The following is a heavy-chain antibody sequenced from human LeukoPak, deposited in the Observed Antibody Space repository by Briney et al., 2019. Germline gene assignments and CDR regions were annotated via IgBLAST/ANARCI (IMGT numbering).Heavy chain of an antibody. V-gene: IGHV3-64D*06. CDR1: GFTFTSHV. J-gene: IGHJ4*02. D-gene: IGHD1-1*01. CDR3: VRDGLDRRTNFDY. Sequence: GGSLRLSCSASGFTFTSHVMHWVRQAPGQGLQYVSGISMNVQTTYYAGSVKGRFTISRDSAKNTVYLQMNSLTAEDTAVYYWVRDGLDRRTNFDYWGQGNLVSVSS. CDR2: ISMNVQTT.